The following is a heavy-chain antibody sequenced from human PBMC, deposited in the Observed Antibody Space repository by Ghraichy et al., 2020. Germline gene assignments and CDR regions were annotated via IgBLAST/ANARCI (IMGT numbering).Heavy chain of an antibody. CDR2: IFYTGTA. Sequence: SPSLTCALSGDSITTSGYYWSWIRQFPGRGLEWIGYIFYTGTAYYNPSLKSRVSISMDTSQNQFSLNLRSVTAADTAVYFCAGSRAAAGTDLEVWGQGTLVIVSS. J-gene: IGHJ1*01. CDR1: GDSITTSGYY. CDR3: AGSRAAAGTDLEV. V-gene: IGHV4-31*11. D-gene: IGHD6-13*01.